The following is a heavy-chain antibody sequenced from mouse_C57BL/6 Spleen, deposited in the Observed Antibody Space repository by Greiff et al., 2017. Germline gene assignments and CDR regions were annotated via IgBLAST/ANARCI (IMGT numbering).Heavy chain of an antibody. CDR1: GYTFTSYW. J-gene: IGHJ3*01. Sequence: QVQLQQPGAELVMPGASVKLSCKASGYTFTSYWMHWVKQRPGQGLEWIGEIDPSDSYTNYNQKFKGKSTLTVDKSSSTAYMHLSSLTSEDSAVYYCASYDVTYWGQGTLVTVSA. CDR3: ASYDVTY. D-gene: IGHD2-12*01. CDR2: IDPSDSYT. V-gene: IGHV1-69*01.